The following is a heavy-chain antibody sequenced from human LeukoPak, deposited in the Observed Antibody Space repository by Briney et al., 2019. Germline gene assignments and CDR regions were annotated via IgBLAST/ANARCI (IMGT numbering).Heavy chain of an antibody. CDR1: GGSFSGYY. Sequence: PSETLSLTCAVYGGSFSGYYWSWIRQPPGKGLEWIGSIYYSGSTYYNPSLKSRVTISVDTSKNQFSLKLSSVTAADTAVYYCARLWYSGSYYYFDYWGQGTLVTVSS. J-gene: IGHJ4*02. D-gene: IGHD1-26*01. CDR3: ARLWYSGSYYYFDY. V-gene: IGHV4-34*01. CDR2: IYYSGST.